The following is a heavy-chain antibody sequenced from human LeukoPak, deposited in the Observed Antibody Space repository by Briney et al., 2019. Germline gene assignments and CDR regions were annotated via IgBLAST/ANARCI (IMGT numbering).Heavy chain of an antibody. J-gene: IGHJ6*04. Sequence: GSVKVSCKASGYTFTGYYMHWVRQAPGQGLEWMGWINPNSGGTNYAQKFQGRVTMTRDTSISTAYMELSRLRSDDTAVYYCARGGYSYGLPAGCMDVWGKGTTVTVSS. D-gene: IGHD5-18*01. CDR2: INPNSGGT. CDR3: ARGGYSYGLPAGCMDV. CDR1: GYTFTGYY. V-gene: IGHV1-2*02.